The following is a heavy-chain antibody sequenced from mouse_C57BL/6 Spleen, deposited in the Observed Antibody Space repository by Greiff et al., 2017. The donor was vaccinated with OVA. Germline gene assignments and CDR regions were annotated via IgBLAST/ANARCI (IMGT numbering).Heavy chain of an antibody. CDR1: GFTFSSYG. Sequence: EVKVVESGGDLVKPGGSLKLSCAASGFTFSSYGMSWVRQTPDKRLEWVATISSGGSYTYYPDSVKGRFTISRDNAKNTLYLQMSSLKSEDTAMYYCARRPNWYFDVWGTGTTVTVSS. CDR2: ISSGGSYT. J-gene: IGHJ1*03. V-gene: IGHV5-6*02. CDR3: ARRPNWYFDV.